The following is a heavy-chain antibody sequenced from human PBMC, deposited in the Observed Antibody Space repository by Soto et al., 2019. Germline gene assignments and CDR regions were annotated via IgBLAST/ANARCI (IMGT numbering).Heavy chain of an antibody. V-gene: IGHV4-34*01. J-gene: IGHJ6*02. D-gene: IGHD1-7*01. Sequence: PSETLSLTCAVYGGSFSGYYWSWLRQPPGKGLEWIGEINHSGSPNYNPSLKSRVTISVDTSKNQFSLKLSSVTAADTAVYYCARAATHNWNYVDYYYGMDVWGQGTTVTVSS. CDR3: ARAATHNWNYVDYYYGMDV. CDR2: INHSGSP. CDR1: GGSFSGYY.